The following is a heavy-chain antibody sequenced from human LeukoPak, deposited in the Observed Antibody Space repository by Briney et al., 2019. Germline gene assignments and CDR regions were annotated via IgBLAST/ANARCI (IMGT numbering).Heavy chain of an antibody. CDR2: IYYSGST. CDR1: GGSISSYY. J-gene: IGHJ4*02. Sequence: PSETLSLTCTVSGGSISSYYWSWIRQPPGKGLEWIGYIYYSGSTNYNPSLKSRVTISVDASTNQFSLKLSSVTAADTAVYYCARHMGLGYSYGYPYFDYWGQGTLVTVSS. V-gene: IGHV4-59*08. CDR3: ARHMGLGYSYGYPYFDY. D-gene: IGHD5-18*01.